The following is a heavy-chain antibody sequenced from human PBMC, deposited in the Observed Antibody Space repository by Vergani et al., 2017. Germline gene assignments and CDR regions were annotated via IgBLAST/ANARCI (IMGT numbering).Heavy chain of an antibody. V-gene: IGHV1-69*01. CDR1: GGTFSSYA. D-gene: IGHD2-8*01. CDR2: IIPIFGTA. J-gene: IGHJ6*03. Sequence: QVQLVQSGAEVKKPGSSVKVSCKASGGTFSSYAISWVRQAPGQGLEWMGGIIPIFGTANYAQKFQGRVTITADESTSTAYMELSSLRSEDTAVSSGARDCGGVYAHSLYYMDVWGKGTTVTVS. CDR3: ARDCGGVYAHSLYYMDV.